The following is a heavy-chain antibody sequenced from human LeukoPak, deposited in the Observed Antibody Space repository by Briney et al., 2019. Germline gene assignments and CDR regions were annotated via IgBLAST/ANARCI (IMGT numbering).Heavy chain of an antibody. Sequence: SETLSLTCAVYGGSFSGYYWSWIRQPPGKGLEWIGEINHSGSTNYNPSLKSRVTISVDTSKNQFSLKLSSVTAADTAVYYCARGKDDYVWGSYRYYRAYPLDYWGQGTLVTVSS. CDR3: ARGKDDYVWGSYRYYRAYPLDY. J-gene: IGHJ4*02. V-gene: IGHV4-34*01. CDR2: INHSGST. CDR1: GGSFSGYY. D-gene: IGHD3-16*02.